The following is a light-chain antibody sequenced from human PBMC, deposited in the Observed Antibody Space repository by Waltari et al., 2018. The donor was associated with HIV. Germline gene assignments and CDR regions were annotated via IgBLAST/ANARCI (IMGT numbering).Light chain of an antibody. V-gene: IGLV2-8*01. Sequence: QSALTQPPSASGSPEQSVTISCTGTRSDVGNYAYVSWYQQHPGKAPKLLIYEVNKRPSGVPARFSGSKPGDTASLTVAGLQAEDEADYYCTSYGGRNNRVLFGGGTRLTVL. CDR1: RSDVGNYAY. CDR3: TSYGGRNNRVL. J-gene: IGLJ3*02. CDR2: EVN.